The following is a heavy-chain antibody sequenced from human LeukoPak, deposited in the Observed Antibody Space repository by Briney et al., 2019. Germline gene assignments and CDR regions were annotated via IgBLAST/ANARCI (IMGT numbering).Heavy chain of an antibody. V-gene: IGHV3-23*01. J-gene: IGHJ4*02. D-gene: IGHD6-19*01. CDR3: ANGGVAGPIFDY. CDR1: GFTFSSYA. CDR2: ISGGGGST. Sequence: GGSLRLSCAASGFTFSSYAMSWVRQAPGKGLEWVSAISGGGGSTYYADSVKGRFTISRDNSKNTLYLQMNSLRAEDTAVYYCANGGVAGPIFDYWGQGTLVTVSS.